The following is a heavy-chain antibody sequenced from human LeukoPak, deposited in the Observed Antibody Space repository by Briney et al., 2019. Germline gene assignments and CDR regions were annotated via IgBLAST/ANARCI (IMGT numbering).Heavy chain of an antibody. V-gene: IGHV3-21*01. CDR3: AKDPTHYRVWDYYETIGLGY. CDR1: GFTFSSYS. D-gene: IGHD3-22*01. CDR2: ISTSSSYI. Sequence: PGGSLRLSCAASGFTFSSYSMNWVRQAPGKGLEWVSSISTSSSYIYYADSVKGRFTISRDNSKNTLNLHMNSLRAEDTAVYYCAKDPTHYRVWDYYETIGLGYWGQGTLVTVSS. J-gene: IGHJ4*02.